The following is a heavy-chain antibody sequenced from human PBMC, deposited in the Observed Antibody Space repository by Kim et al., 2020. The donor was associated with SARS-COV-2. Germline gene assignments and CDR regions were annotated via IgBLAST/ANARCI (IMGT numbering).Heavy chain of an antibody. CDR2: INHSGSS. CDR1: SGSFSDFY. CDR3: ARTLATRLRGRGYFYYYGLDV. V-gene: IGHV4-34*01. D-gene: IGHD6-6*01. Sequence: SETLSLTCAVYSGSFSDFYWTWIRQSPGRGLEWIGEINHSGSSNNNPSLKSRVTISVDTSKSQFSLRLRSVTAADTAVYYCARTLATRLRGRGYFYYYGLDVWGQGTTVTVSS. J-gene: IGHJ6*02.